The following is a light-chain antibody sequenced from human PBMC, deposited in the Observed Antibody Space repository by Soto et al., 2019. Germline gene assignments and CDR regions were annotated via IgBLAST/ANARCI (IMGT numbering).Light chain of an antibody. CDR1: QNIYSN. J-gene: IGKJ4*01. Sequence: IVMTQSPATLSVSPGERATLSCRASQNIYSNVAWYQQRPGQAPRLLIYDASNRATGIPARFSGSGSGTDFTLTISSLEPEDFAVYYCQQRVNWLTFGGGTKVEL. CDR3: QQRVNWLT. CDR2: DAS. V-gene: IGKV3-11*01.